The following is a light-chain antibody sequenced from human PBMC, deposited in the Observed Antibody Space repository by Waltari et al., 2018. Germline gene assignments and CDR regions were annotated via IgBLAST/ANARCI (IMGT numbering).Light chain of an antibody. CDR2: KVS. J-gene: IGKJ1*01. CDR1: QGLVHSDGNTY. Sequence: DVVMTQSPLSLPVTLGQPASISCRSSQGLVHSDGNTYLNWFQQRPGQSPRRLIYKVSTRDAGVPDRFSGSGSGTEFTLKISRVEAEDGGVYFCMQGTYWPRTFGQGTKVEIK. CDR3: MQGTYWPRT. V-gene: IGKV2-30*02.